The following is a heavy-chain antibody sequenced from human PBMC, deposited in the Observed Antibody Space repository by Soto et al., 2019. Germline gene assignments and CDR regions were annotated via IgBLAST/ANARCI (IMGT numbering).Heavy chain of an antibody. CDR2: IYLGGNI. CDR1: GGSISSGGYS. J-gene: IGHJ5*02. CDR3: ARIPAP. Sequence: QLQLQESGSGLVKPSQTLSLTCTVSGGSISSGGYSWRWIRQPPGKGLEWIGYIYLGGNIYYNPSLNRRVTISADRSKNQSALNLCSVTAAYTSVDSSARIPAPWGQGTLVTVSS. V-gene: IGHV4-30-2*01. D-gene: IGHD2-21*01.